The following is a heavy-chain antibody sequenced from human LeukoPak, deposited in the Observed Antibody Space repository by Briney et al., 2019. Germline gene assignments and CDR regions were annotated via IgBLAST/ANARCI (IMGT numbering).Heavy chain of an antibody. CDR3: ASYRRGFLALDY. D-gene: IGHD2/OR15-2a*01. V-gene: IGHV1-2*06. J-gene: IGHJ4*02. CDR1: GYTFTGYY. CDR2: INPNSGGT. Sequence: ASVKVSCKASGYTFTGYYMHWVRQATGQGLEWMGRINPNSGGTNYAQKFQGRLTMTRDTSISTAYMELSRLRSDDTAVYYCASYRRGFLALDYWGQGTLVTVSS.